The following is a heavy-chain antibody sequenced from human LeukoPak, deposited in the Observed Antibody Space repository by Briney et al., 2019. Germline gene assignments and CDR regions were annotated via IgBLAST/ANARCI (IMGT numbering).Heavy chain of an antibody. D-gene: IGHD3-22*01. J-gene: IGHJ4*02. Sequence: GGSLRLSCAASGFTFSSYDMNWVRQAPGKGLEWVSAISGSGGSTYYADSVKGRFTISRDNSKNTLYLQMNSLRAEDTAVYYCAKDLNYYDSSGYYDYWGQETLVTVFS. CDR1: GFTFSSYD. CDR2: ISGSGGST. CDR3: AKDLNYYDSSGYYDY. V-gene: IGHV3-23*01.